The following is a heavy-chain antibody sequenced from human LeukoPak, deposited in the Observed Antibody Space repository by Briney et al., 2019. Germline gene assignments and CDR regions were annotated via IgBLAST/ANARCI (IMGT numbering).Heavy chain of an antibody. CDR3: ARGGIAASDSVFDY. CDR2: IYYSGNT. D-gene: IGHD6-13*01. CDR1: GASISSSDNY. Sequence: PSETLSLTCTVSGASISSSDNYWGWIRQPPGKGLEWIGSIYYSGNTYYNPSLKSRVTISVDTSKNQFSLKLSSVTAADTAVYYCARGGIAASDSVFDYWGQGTLVTVSS. J-gene: IGHJ4*02. V-gene: IGHV4-39*01.